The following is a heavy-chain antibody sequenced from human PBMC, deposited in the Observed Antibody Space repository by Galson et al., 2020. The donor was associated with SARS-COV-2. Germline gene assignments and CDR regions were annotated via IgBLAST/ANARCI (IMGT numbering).Heavy chain of an antibody. J-gene: IGHJ2*01. V-gene: IGHV4-61*01. CDR2: IYYSGST. Sequence: ASETLSLTCTVSGGSVSSGSYYWSWIRQPPGKGLEWIGYIYYSGSTNYNPSLKSRVTISVDTSKNQFSLKLSSVTAADTAVYYCARLRITPWYFDLWGRGTLVTVSS. CDR3: ARLRITPWYFDL. D-gene: IGHD3-10*01. CDR1: GGSVSSGSYY.